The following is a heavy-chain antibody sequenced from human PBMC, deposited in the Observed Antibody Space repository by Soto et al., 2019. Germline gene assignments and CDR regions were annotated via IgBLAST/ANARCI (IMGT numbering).Heavy chain of an antibody. J-gene: IGHJ5*02. D-gene: IGHD4-4*01. CDR1: GYTLTELS. V-gene: IGHV1-24*01. Sequence: ASVKVSCKVSGYTLTELSMHWVRQAPGKGLEWMGGFDPEDGETIYAQKFQGRVTMTEDTSTDTAYMELSSLRSEDTAVYYCATSDDYSNYFLRGVFDPWGQGTLVTVSS. CDR3: ATSDDYSNYFLRGVFDP. CDR2: FDPEDGET.